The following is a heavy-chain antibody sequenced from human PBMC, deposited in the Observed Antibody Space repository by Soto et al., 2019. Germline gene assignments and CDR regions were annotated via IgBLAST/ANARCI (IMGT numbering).Heavy chain of an antibody. D-gene: IGHD6-25*01. J-gene: IGHJ4*02. CDR2: IRATVPST. Sequence: GGSLRLSCAASGFTFSVFAMTWVRQALGKGLEWVSTIRATVPSTYYADSVKGRFTISRDNSMKTVFLHMNSLRAEDTAMYYCAKGGYTSPSDFWGLGTLVTVSS. CDR1: GFTFSVFA. CDR3: AKGGYTSPSDF. V-gene: IGHV3-23*01.